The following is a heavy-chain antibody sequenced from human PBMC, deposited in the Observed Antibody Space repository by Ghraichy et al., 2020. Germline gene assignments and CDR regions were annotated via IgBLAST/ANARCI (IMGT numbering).Heavy chain of an antibody. CDR2: INTNTGNP. CDR3: TREEDCSGGYCYFEGRH. CDR1: GYTFTSYA. D-gene: IGHD2-15*01. J-gene: IGHJ1*01. Sequence: ASVKVSCKASGYTFTSYAMNWVRQAPGQGLEWMGWINTNTGNPTYAQGFTGRFVFSLDTSVSTAYLQISSLKPEDTAVYYCTREEDCSGGYCYFEGRHWGQGTLVTVSS. V-gene: IGHV7-4-1*02.